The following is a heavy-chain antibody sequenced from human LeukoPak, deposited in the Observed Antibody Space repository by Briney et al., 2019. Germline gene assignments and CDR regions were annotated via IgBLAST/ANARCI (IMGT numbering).Heavy chain of an antibody. J-gene: IGHJ4*01. CDR2: IYTSGST. D-gene: IGHD3-10*01. Sequence: ASETLSLTCTVSGGSISSGSYYWCWIRQPAGKGLEWIGRIYTSGSTNYNPSLKSRVPISVDTSKNQFSMKLSSVTAADTAVYYCAREVPYGSGSYYHYWGHGTLVTVSS. CDR1: GGSISSGSYY. V-gene: IGHV4-61*02. CDR3: AREVPYGSGSYYHY.